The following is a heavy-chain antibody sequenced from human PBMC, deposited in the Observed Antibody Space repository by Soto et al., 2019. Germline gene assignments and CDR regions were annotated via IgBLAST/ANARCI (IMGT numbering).Heavy chain of an antibody. CDR1: GFTFSSYW. CDR2: MKLDGSEK. J-gene: IGHJ5*02. Sequence: GGSLRLSCAASGFTFSSYWMSWVRQAPGKGLEWVANMKLDGSEKYYVDSVKGRFTISKDNAKTSVYLQMNSLRAEDTAVYYCSRGWGAPWGQGTLVNVSS. V-gene: IGHV3-7*03. CDR3: SRGWGAP. D-gene: IGHD3-16*01.